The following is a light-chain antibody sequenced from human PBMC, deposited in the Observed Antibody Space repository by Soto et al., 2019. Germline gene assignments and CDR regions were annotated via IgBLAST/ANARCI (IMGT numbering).Light chain of an antibody. CDR1: QSTSSW. J-gene: IGKJ1*01. V-gene: IGKV1-5*01. Sequence: DMQMTQCPSTLSASVGDRVTITCRASQSTSSWLAWYQQKPGKAPKLLIYDASSLESGVPSRFSGSGSGTEFTLTISSLKPDDFATYYCQQYRTFGQGTKVDIK. CDR2: DAS. CDR3: QQYRT.